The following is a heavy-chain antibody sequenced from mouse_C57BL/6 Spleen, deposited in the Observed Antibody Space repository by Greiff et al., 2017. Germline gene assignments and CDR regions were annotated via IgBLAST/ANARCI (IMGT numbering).Heavy chain of an antibody. CDR3: ARPVVAPYAMDY. J-gene: IGHJ4*01. CDR2: ISSGSSTI. V-gene: IGHV5-17*01. D-gene: IGHD1-1*01. CDR1: GFTFSDYG. Sequence: DVKLVESGGGLVKPGGSLKLSCAASGFTFSDYGMHWVRQAPEKGLEWVAYISSGSSTIYYADTVKGRFTISRDNAKNTLFLQMTSLRSEDTAMYYCARPVVAPYAMDYWGQGTSVTVSS.